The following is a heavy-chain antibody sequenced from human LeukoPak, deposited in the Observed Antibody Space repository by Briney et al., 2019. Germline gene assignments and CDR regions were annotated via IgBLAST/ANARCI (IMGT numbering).Heavy chain of an antibody. Sequence: PSETLSLTCTVSGGSISTSSYYWGWVRQPPGKGLEWIGNIFYSGSTYYSPSLKSRVTISLDTSRNQFSLKLSSVTAADTAVYYCATGLAVAASIFDYWGQGTLVTVSS. J-gene: IGHJ4*02. CDR1: GGSISTSSYY. V-gene: IGHV4-39*01. CDR2: IFYSGST. CDR3: ATGLAVAASIFDY. D-gene: IGHD6-19*01.